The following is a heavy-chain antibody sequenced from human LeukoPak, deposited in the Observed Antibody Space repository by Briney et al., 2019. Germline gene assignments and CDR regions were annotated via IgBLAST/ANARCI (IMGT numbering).Heavy chain of an antibody. J-gene: IGHJ5*02. CDR2: INPNSGGT. CDR3: ASSPPMVQQLVKRRKWFDP. D-gene: IGHD6-13*01. CDR1: GYTFTGYY. V-gene: IGHV1-2*02. Sequence: ASVKVSCKSSGYTFTGYYMHWVRQAPGQGLEWMGWINPNSGGTNYAQTFEGSVTMTRDTSISTAYVALSRLRCGDTAVYFCASSPPMVQQLVKRRKWFDPWGQGTLVTVSS.